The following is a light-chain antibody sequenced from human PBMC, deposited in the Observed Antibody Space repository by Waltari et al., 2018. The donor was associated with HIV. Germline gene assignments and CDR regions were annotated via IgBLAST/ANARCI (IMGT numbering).Light chain of an antibody. V-gene: IGLV1-47*01. Sequence: QSVLTQPPSASGTPGQRVIISCSGSSFNIGRNFVSWYQQVPGTAPKVLIFRDNQRPSGVPDRFAGSKSGASASLAISGLRSEDEADYYCQSYDNSGIRVFGGGTKLTV. CDR1: SFNIGRNF. CDR2: RDN. CDR3: QSYDNSGIRV. J-gene: IGLJ3*02.